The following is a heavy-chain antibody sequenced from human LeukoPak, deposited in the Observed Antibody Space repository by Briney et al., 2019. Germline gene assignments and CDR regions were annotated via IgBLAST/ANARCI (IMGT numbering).Heavy chain of an antibody. CDR2: ISYDGSNK. CDR1: GFTFSSYG. J-gene: IGHJ3*02. Sequence: PGGSLRLSCAASGFTFSSYGMHWVRQAPGKGLEWVAVISYDGSNKYYADSVKGRFTISRDNSKNTLYLQMNSLRAEDTAVYYCAKGAYCSSTSCYQGAFDIWGQGTMVTVSS. CDR3: AKGAYCSSTSCYQGAFDI. D-gene: IGHD2-2*01. V-gene: IGHV3-30*18.